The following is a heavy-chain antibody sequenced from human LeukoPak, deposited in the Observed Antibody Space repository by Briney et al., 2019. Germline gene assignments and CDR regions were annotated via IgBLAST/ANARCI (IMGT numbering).Heavy chain of an antibody. D-gene: IGHD2/OR15-2a*01. V-gene: IGHV4-34*01. CDR3: ARGILGYYYFDL. CDR1: GGSFSGFY. Sequence: SETLSLTCAVSGGSFSGFYWSWIRQPPGKGLEWIGEMHHSGATSYKPSLRSRDTISGGTSKNQFSLNLNSVTAADTAVYYCARGILGYYYFDLWGRGTLVTVSS. J-gene: IGHJ2*01. CDR2: MHHSGAT.